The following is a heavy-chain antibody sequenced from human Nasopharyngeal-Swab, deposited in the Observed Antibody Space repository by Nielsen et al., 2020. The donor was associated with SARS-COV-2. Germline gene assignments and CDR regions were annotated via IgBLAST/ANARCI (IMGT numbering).Heavy chain of an antibody. J-gene: IGHJ6*02. D-gene: IGHD1-14*01. CDR2: IRDSGSYR. CDR1: GFTFSSYA. Sequence: GESLKISCAASGFTFSSYAMTWIRQAPGKGLEWVSFIRDSGSYRNHADSVKGRFTISRDNAKNSLYLEMESLRVEDTAVYYCARGLSITYFYYGMDVWGQGTSVTVSS. CDR3: ARGLSITYFYYGMDV. V-gene: IGHV3-11*05.